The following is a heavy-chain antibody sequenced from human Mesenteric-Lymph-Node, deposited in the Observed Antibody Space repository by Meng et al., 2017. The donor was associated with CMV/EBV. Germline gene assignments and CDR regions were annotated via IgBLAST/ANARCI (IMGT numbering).Heavy chain of an antibody. J-gene: IGHJ4*02. Sequence: GSLRLSCSVSGYSISNGYYWGWIRQRPGKGLEWIGSVYQSGTTYHNPSLKSRVTMSIDTSKNQFSLRLSSVTAADTAVYYCARRRSGRGDYGLPGDHFDCWSQGALVTVSS. CDR1: GYSISNGYY. CDR2: VYQSGTT. D-gene: IGHD4-17*01. CDR3: ARRRSGRGDYGLPGDHFDC. V-gene: IGHV4-38-2*02.